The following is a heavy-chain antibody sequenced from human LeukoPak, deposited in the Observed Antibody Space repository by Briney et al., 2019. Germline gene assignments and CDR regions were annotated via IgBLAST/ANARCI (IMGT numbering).Heavy chain of an antibody. Sequence: SETLSLTCTVSGGSISTYYWSWIRQPPGKGLECIAYVYYSGSTNSNPSLKSRVAISVDTSKNQFSLKLSSVTAADTAVYYCARHGGDYVGFDMWGQGTMVTVSS. D-gene: IGHD4-23*01. J-gene: IGHJ3*02. CDR1: GGSISTYY. V-gene: IGHV4-59*08. CDR2: VYYSGST. CDR3: ARHGGDYVGFDM.